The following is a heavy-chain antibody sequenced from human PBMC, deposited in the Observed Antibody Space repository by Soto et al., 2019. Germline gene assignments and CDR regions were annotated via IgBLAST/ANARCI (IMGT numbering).Heavy chain of an antibody. CDR1: GGSITSGDNY. Sequence: TLSLTCTVSGGSITSGDNYWSWIRQPPGKGLEWIGYIYYSGHTYYNPSLKSRLTISVDTSKNHFSLRLRSLTAADTAVYFCARVKATLYRHYYFDYWGQGTPVTVSS. D-gene: IGHD5-12*01. CDR2: IYYSGHT. V-gene: IGHV4-30-4*01. J-gene: IGHJ4*02. CDR3: ARVKATLYRHYYFDY.